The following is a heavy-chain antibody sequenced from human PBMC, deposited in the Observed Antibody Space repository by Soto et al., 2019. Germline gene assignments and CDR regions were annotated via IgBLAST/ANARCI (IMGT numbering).Heavy chain of an antibody. J-gene: IGHJ4*02. CDR2: INSEGTST. V-gene: IGHV3-74*01. Sequence: EVQLVESGGDLVQPGGSLRLSCVASGFTFSSYWMHWVRQAPGKGLVWVSRINSEGTSTSYADSVKGRFTIFRDNAKNSLYLQMNSLRADDTGVYYCERRVLAGTPYYFDYWGQGSLVTVSS. CDR3: ERRVLAGTPYYFDY. D-gene: IGHD3-3*02. CDR1: GFTFSSYW.